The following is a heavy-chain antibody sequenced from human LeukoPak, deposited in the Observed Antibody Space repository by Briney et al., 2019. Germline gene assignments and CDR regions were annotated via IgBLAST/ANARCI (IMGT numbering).Heavy chain of an antibody. D-gene: IGHD5-18*01. CDR3: ARGAAMGLTIIPWFDP. CDR1: GGSISSYY. J-gene: IGHJ5*02. CDR2: IYYSGST. V-gene: IGHV4-59*01. Sequence: SETLSLTCTVSGGSISSYYWSWIRQPPGKGLEWIGYIYYSGSTNYNPSLKSRVTISVDTSKNQFSLKLSSVTAADTAVYYCARGAAMGLTIIPWFDPWGQGTLVTVSS.